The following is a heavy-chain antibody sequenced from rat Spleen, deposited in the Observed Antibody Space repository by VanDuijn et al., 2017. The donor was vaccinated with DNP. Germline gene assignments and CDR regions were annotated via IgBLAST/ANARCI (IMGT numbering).Heavy chain of an antibody. CDR3: ASGYWYFDF. CDR1: GFTFSDYN. CDR2: ISYDGSST. J-gene: IGHJ1*01. Sequence: EVQLVESGGGLVQPGRSLKLSCAASGFTFSDYNMAWVRQAPKKGLEWVATISYDGSSTYYRDSVKGRFTISRDNAKSTLYLQMDSLRSEDTATYYCASGYWYFDFWGPGTMVTVSS. V-gene: IGHV5-7*01.